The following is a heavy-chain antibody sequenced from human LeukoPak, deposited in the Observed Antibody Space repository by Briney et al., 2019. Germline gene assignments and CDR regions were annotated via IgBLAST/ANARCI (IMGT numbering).Heavy chain of an antibody. CDR1: GFTFSSYS. J-gene: IGHJ5*02. CDR3: ARGINYYDSSGYYYGSDP. V-gene: IGHV3-21*01. Sequence: PGGSLRLSCAASGFTFSSYSMNWVRQAPGKGLEWVSSISSSSSYIYYADSVKGRFTISRDNAKNSPYLQMNSLRAEDTAVYYCARGINYYDSSGYYYGSDPWGQGTLVTVSS. D-gene: IGHD3-22*01. CDR2: ISSSSSYI.